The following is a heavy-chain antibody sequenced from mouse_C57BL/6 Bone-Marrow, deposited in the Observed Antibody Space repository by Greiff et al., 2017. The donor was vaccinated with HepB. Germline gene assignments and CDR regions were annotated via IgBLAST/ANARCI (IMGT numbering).Heavy chain of an antibody. CDR2: IDPGSGGT. CDR3: ARDVRGWFAY. D-gene: IGHD2-14*01. V-gene: IGHV1-54*01. J-gene: IGHJ3*01. CDR1: GYAFTNYL. Sequence: QVQLQQSGAELVRPGTSVKVSCKASGYAFTNYLIEWVKQRPGQGLEWIGVIDPGSGGTKYNEKFKGKATLTADKSSSTAYMQLSSLTSEDSAVYVSARDVRGWFAYWGQGTMVTVSA.